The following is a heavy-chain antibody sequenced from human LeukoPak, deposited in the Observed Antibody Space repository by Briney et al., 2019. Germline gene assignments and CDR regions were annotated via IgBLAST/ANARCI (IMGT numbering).Heavy chain of an antibody. J-gene: IGHJ2*01. CDR1: GFTFSTYN. Sequence: GGSLRLSCAASGFTFSTYNMNWVRQAPGKGLEWVSYISSSSSYIYYADSVKGRFTISRDNAKNSLYLQLNGLRAEDTAVYYCARDFSAVDTAMVTPYFGLWGRGTLVTVSS. V-gene: IGHV3-21*01. CDR2: ISSSSSYI. D-gene: IGHD5-18*01. CDR3: ARDFSAVDTAMVTPYFGL.